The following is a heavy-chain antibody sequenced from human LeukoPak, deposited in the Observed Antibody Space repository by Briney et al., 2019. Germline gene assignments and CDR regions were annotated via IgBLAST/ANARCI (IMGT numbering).Heavy chain of an antibody. D-gene: IGHD3-22*01. CDR3: ARNLAMYYYDSSGCLDY. Sequence: GRSLRLSCAASGFIFSNYGMHWVRQAPGKGLEWLAVIWYEGSNKYYADSVKGRFTISRDNSKNTLYLQMSRLRAEDTAVYYCARNLAMYYYDSSGCLDYWGQGTLVTVSS. CDR1: GFIFSNYG. CDR2: IWYEGSNK. J-gene: IGHJ4*02. V-gene: IGHV3-33*01.